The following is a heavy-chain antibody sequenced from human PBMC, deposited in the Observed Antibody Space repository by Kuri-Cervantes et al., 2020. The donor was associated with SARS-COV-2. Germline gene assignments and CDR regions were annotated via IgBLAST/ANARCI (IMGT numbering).Heavy chain of an antibody. V-gene: IGHV1-18*01. J-gene: IGHJ5*02. Sequence: ASVKVSCKASGYPFTNYGITWVRQATGQGPEWMGWINSHNGDTKYAQKLQGRVTMTTDTSTSTAYMELRSLRSDDTAVYYCAIEGSTSDYNWLDPWGQGTLVTVSS. D-gene: IGHD3-10*01. CDR1: GYPFTNYG. CDR3: AIEGSTSDYNWLDP. CDR2: INSHNGDT.